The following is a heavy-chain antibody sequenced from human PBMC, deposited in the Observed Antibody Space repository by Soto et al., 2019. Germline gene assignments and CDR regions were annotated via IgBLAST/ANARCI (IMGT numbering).Heavy chain of an antibody. V-gene: IGHV1-24*01. CDR1: GDTFTSYG. CDR2: FDPEDGET. CDR3: ATATEWLSKFDY. J-gene: IGHJ4*02. Sequence: GASVKVSCKASGDTFTSYGISWVRQAPGQGLEWMGGFDPEDGETIYAQKFQGRVTMTEDTSTDTAYMELSSLGSEDTAVYYCATATEWLSKFDYWGQGTLVTVSS. D-gene: IGHD3-3*01.